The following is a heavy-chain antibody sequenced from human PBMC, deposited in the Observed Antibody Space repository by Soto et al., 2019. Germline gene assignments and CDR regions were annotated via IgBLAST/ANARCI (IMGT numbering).Heavy chain of an antibody. D-gene: IGHD3-10*01. J-gene: IGHJ6*04. V-gene: IGHV4-61*01. CDR3: ARGGEKLGYYGLDV. Sequence: SETLSLTCSFSVCSVISCNHFLNLIRQPPGSRLEWLGYMYYTCVNNYNPSLKSRVRMSVDTSKNQLYLKLTSLTAADTAVYYCARGGEKLGYYGLDVWGKAITVTVSS. CDR2: MYYTCVN. CDR1: VCSVISCNHF.